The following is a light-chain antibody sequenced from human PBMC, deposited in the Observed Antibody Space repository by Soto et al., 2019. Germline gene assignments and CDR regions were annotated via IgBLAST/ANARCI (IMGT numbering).Light chain of an antibody. CDR1: SSDIGGHYY. CDR3: TSYSSSSTFYV. J-gene: IGLJ1*01. Sequence: QSALTQPASVSGSPGQSITISCTGTSSDIGGHYYVSWYQHHPGKAPKLMIYQVSNRPSGVSNRFSGSKSGNTASLTISGLQAEDEADYYCTSYSSSSTFYVFGTGTKLTVL. V-gene: IGLV2-14*01. CDR2: QVS.